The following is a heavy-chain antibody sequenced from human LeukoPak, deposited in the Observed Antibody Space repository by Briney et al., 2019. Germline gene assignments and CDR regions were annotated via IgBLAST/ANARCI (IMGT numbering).Heavy chain of an antibody. V-gene: IGHV3-30*02. Sequence: GGSLRLSCAASGFTFRGYGMLWVRQAPGRGLEWVTFIQYDGNNKYYADSVKGRFTISRDNSKGTLFLQMNSLRPEDTAVYYCAKVPGYSSGSHYFDYWGQGTLVTVSS. J-gene: IGHJ4*02. CDR3: AKVPGYSSGSHYFDY. CDR2: IQYDGNNK. CDR1: GFTFRGYG. D-gene: IGHD6-19*01.